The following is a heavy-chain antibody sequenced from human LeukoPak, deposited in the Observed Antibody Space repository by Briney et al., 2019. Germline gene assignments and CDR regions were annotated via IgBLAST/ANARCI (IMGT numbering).Heavy chain of an antibody. Sequence: PSQTLSLTCTVSGGSISSGDYYWSWIRQPPGKGLEWIGYIYHSGTTYYSPSLKSRVTISVDTSKNQFSLKLSPVTAADTAVYYCARESGGSSHGYNAFDIWGQGTMVTVSS. V-gene: IGHV4-30-4*08. CDR1: GGSISSGDYY. CDR2: IYHSGTT. J-gene: IGHJ3*02. CDR3: ARESGGSSHGYNAFDI. D-gene: IGHD5-18*01.